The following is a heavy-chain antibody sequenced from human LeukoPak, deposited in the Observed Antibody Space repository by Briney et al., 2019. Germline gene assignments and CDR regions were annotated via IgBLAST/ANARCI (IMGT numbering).Heavy chain of an antibody. CDR3: ARVLHKRNYDSSTYYGY. V-gene: IGHV3-48*01. Sequence: GGTLRLSCAASGFTFSSYSMNWVRQAPGKGLEWVSYISSSSSTIYYADSVKGRFTISRDNAKNSLYLQMNSLRAEDTAVYYCARVLHKRNYDSSTYYGYWGQGTLVTVSS. CDR2: ISSSSSTI. D-gene: IGHD3-22*01. J-gene: IGHJ4*02. CDR1: GFTFSSYS.